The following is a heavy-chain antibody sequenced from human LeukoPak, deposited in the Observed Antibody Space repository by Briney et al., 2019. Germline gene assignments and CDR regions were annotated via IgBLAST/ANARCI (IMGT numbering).Heavy chain of an antibody. CDR2: ISYDGSDK. V-gene: IGHV3-30*04. J-gene: IGHJ4*02. CDR1: GFTFSDYA. D-gene: IGHD4-17*01. Sequence: GGSLRLSCAASGFTFSDYAIHWVRQAPGKGLEWVAVISYDGSDKYYADSVKGRFTISRDNSKNTLYVQMSSLRAEDTAVYYCLFGDSQIDYWGQGTLVTVSS. CDR3: LFGDSQIDY.